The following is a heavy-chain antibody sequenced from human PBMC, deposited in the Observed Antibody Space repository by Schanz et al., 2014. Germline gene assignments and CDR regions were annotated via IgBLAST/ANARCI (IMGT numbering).Heavy chain of an antibody. D-gene: IGHD4-17*01. CDR1: GFSFSTYA. CDR2: ISGNGGEK. J-gene: IGHJ4*02. V-gene: IGHV3-30*04. CDR3: VRDTDYHFDY. Sequence: QVQLVESGGGVVQPGRSLRLSCAGSGFSFSTYAMHWVRQAPGKGLRCVAVISGNGGEKYYADSVKGRFTISRDNSENTLFLEMNSLRLEDTAVYYCVRDTDYHFDYWGQGTLVTVSS.